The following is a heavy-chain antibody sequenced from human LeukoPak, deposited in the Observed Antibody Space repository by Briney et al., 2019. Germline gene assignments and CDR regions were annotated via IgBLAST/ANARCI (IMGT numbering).Heavy chain of an antibody. D-gene: IGHD3-22*01. CDR3: AKGPDRSGLYSLDY. J-gene: IGHJ4*02. Sequence: GGSLRLSCAASGFTFSSYWMHWVRQAPGKGLVWVSHINGDGSNANYADSVKGRFTISRDNAKNTLYLQMNSLRSEDTAVYYCAKGPDRSGLYSLDYWGQGTLVTVSS. V-gene: IGHV3-74*01. CDR2: INGDGSNA. CDR1: GFTFSSYW.